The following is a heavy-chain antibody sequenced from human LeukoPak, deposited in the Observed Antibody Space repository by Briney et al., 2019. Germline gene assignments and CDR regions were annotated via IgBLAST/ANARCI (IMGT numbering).Heavy chain of an antibody. CDR2: ITGSGDST. J-gene: IGHJ4*02. CDR1: GFTFTSYA. CDR3: VKDYGPKQLVFFDS. D-gene: IGHD6-13*01. V-gene: IGHV3-23*01. Sequence: GGSLRLSCAASGFTFTSYAMSWVRQAPGKGLEWVSTITGSGDSTFYADSVKGRFTISRDNSKNTLFVQMNSLRAEDTAVYYCVKDYGPKQLVFFDSWGQGTLVTVSS.